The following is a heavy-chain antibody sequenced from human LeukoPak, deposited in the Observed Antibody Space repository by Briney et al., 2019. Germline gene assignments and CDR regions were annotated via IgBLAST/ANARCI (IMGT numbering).Heavy chain of an antibody. Sequence: ASVKVSCKASGGIFSSYAISWVRQAPGQGLEWMGGIIPIFGTANYAQKFQGRVTITTDESTSTAYMELSSLRSEDTAVYYCARGYDFWSGYYTEEFYYYYMDVWGKGTTVTVSS. D-gene: IGHD3-3*01. J-gene: IGHJ6*03. CDR3: ARGYDFWSGYYTEEFYYYYMDV. V-gene: IGHV1-69*05. CDR2: IIPIFGTA. CDR1: GGIFSSYA.